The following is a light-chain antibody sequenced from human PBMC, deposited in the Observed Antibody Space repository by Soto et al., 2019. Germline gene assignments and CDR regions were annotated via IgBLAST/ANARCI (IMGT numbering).Light chain of an antibody. CDR3: QQYDSSPLYT. CDR2: GAS. Sequence: DIVLTQSPGTLSLSPGERATLSCRASQSVRGNYLAWYQQKPGQAPRLLIYGASSRATGIPDRFSGSGSGTDFTLTIRRMEPEDVAVYYCQQYDSSPLYTFGQGTKLEIK. V-gene: IGKV3-20*01. CDR1: QSVRGNY. J-gene: IGKJ2*01.